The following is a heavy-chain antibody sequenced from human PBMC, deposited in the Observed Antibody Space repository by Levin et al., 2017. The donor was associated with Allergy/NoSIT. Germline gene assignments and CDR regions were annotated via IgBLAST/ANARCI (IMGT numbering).Heavy chain of an antibody. Sequence: GESLKISCKASGYTFTSYYMHWVRQAPGQGLEWMGIINPSGGSTSYAQKFQGRVTMTRDTSTSTVYMELSSLRSEDTAVYYCAREWNLNYFDYWGQGTLVTVSS. CDR2: INPSGGST. CDR1: GYTFTSYY. CDR3: AREWNLNYFDY. V-gene: IGHV1-46*01. D-gene: IGHD1-1*01. J-gene: IGHJ4*02.